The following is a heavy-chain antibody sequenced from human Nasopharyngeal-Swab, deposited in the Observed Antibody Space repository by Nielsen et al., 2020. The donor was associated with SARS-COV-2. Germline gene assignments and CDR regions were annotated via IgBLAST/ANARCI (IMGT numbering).Heavy chain of an antibody. CDR1: GFTFSSYA. D-gene: IGHD3-22*01. CDR2: ISGSGGST. CDR3: ARDAEDSSGYYHYYYGMDV. V-gene: IGHV3-23*01. Sequence: GGSLRLSCAASGFTFSSYAMSWVRQAPGKGLEWVSVISGSGGSTYYADSVKGRFTISRDNSKNTLYLQMNSLRAEDTAVYYCARDAEDSSGYYHYYYGMDVWGQGTTVTVSS. J-gene: IGHJ6*02.